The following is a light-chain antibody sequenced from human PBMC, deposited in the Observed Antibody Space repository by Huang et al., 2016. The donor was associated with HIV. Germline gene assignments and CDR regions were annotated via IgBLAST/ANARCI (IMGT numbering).Light chain of an antibody. V-gene: IGKV1-33*01. CDR1: QDIRNY. CDR3: QQYDNLYT. Sequence: IQMTQSPASLSASVGDRVTISCQASQDIRNYLNWYQQKPGKAPTLLIYGASNLETGVPSRFSGNGSGTDFSLIISSLQSEDIATYYCQQYDNLYTFGQGTKLEIK. CDR2: GAS. J-gene: IGKJ2*01.